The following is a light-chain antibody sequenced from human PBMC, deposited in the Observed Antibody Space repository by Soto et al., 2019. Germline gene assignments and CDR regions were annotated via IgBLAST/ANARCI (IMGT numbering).Light chain of an antibody. CDR2: GAS. J-gene: IGKJ1*01. CDR3: QQYNNWPPWT. V-gene: IGKV3-15*01. CDR1: ENINTY. Sequence: IVLTQSPATLSVSPGETATLSCRASENINTYLAWYQQKPGQAPRLLIYGASTRATGIPARFSGGGSGTEFTLTISSLQSEDFAVYYCQQYNNWPPWTFGQGTKVDIK.